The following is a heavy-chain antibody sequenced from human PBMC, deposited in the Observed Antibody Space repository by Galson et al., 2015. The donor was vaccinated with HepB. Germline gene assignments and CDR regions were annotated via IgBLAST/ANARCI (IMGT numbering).Heavy chain of an antibody. D-gene: IGHD6-25*01. CDR2: IDQDESEK. J-gene: IGHJ4*02. V-gene: IGHV3-7*03. CDR1: GFTFSRYW. Sequence: SLRLSCAASGFTFSRYWMSWVRQAPGKGLECVANIDQDESEKYYVGSVKGRFTISRDNAKNSLYLQMDSLRAEDTATYYCARGDENSGDYWGQGTLVIVSS. CDR3: ARGDENSGDY.